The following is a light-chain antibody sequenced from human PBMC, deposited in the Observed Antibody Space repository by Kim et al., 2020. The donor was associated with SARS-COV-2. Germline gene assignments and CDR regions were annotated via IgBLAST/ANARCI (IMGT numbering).Light chain of an antibody. Sequence: SVSPEQTATIPCSGDNLGGRYVSWYQQRPGQTPVLVMYQDIERPSGIPDRFSGSNSGNTATLTISGTQAMDEADYYCQAWDNNAAIFGGGTQLTVL. CDR2: QDI. J-gene: IGLJ2*01. CDR1: NLGGRY. CDR3: QAWDNNAAI. V-gene: IGLV3-1*01.